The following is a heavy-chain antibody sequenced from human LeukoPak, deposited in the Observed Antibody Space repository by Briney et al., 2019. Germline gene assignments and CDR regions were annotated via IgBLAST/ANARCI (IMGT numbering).Heavy chain of an antibody. CDR2: ISDSGST. Sequence: SETLSLTCTVSVGSISSYYWSWIRQPPGKGLEWIGYISDSGSTNYNPSLKSRVTISVDTSKNQFSLKLSSVTAADMAVYYCARDPRSGTYLDYWGQGTLVTVSS. D-gene: IGHD1-26*01. V-gene: IGHV4-59*01. CDR3: ARDPRSGTYLDY. J-gene: IGHJ4*02. CDR1: VGSISSYY.